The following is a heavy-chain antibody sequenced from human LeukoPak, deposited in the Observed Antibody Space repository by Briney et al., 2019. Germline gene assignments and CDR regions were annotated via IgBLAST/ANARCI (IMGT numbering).Heavy chain of an antibody. J-gene: IGHJ4*02. CDR2: ISSSGSTI. Sequence: PGGSLRLSCAASGIIFSDYYMSWIRQAPGKGLEWVSYISSSGSTIYYADSVKGRFTISRDNAKNSLYLQMNSLRAEDTAVYYRARPPGGTYRYTFDYWGQGIPVTVSS. CDR1: GIIFSDYY. CDR3: ARPPGGTYRYTFDY. D-gene: IGHD3-16*02. V-gene: IGHV3-11*04.